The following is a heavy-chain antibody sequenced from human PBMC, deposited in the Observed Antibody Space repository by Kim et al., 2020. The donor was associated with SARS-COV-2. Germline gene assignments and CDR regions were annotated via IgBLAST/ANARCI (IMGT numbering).Heavy chain of an antibody. V-gene: IGHV1-18*01. CDR3: VWDTWEDINDY. CDR1: GDTSRKSG. CDR2: INTKEGDT. J-gene: IGHJ4*02. D-gene: IGHD1-26*01. Sequence: ASVKVSCKTSGDTSRKSGFSWVRHAPGQGLEWMGWINTKEGDTKYALKFQDRVTMTTDSSTSTAYMELSSLNSDDTAVYNCVWDTWEDINDYWSQGTLVTDSS.